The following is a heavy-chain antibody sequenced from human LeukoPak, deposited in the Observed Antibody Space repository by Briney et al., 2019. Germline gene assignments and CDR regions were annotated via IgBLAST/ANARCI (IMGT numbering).Heavy chain of an antibody. CDR1: GFTFSSYV. CDR3: AKFFGYTSGPGYGMDV. D-gene: IGHD5-18*01. V-gene: IGHV3-23*01. Sequence: PGGSLRLSCAASGFTFSSYVMSWVRQAPGKGLEWVSVISGSGGSTYYADSVKGRFTISRDNSKKTLFLQMNSLRAEDTAVYYCAKFFGYTSGPGYGMDVWGQGTTVTVSS. J-gene: IGHJ6*02. CDR2: ISGSGGST.